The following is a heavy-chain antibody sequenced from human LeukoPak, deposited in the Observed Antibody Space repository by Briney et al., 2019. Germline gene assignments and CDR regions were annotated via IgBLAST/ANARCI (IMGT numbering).Heavy chain of an antibody. D-gene: IGHD1-26*01. CDR2: IWYDGSNK. V-gene: IGHV3-33*06. Sequence: GGSLRLSCAASGFTFSSYWMSWVRQAPGKGLEWVAVIWYDGSNKYYADSVKGRFAISRDNSKNTLYLQMNSLRAEDTAVYYCAKDLEWESTGDFDYWGQGTLVTVSS. J-gene: IGHJ4*02. CDR1: GFTFSSYW. CDR3: AKDLEWESTGDFDY.